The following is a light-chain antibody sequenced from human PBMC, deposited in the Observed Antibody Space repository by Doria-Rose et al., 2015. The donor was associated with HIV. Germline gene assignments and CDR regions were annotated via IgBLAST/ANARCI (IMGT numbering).Light chain of an antibody. CDR2: DAS. CDR1: QRVKSSY. Sequence: EIVLTQSPGTLSLSPGERATLSCRASQRVKSSYLAWYQQKPGQAHRLLIYDASTRATGIPDRFSGSGSGTDSTLTISRLEPEDVAVYYCQQYGTSRGTFGQGTRLEIK. V-gene: IGKV3-20*01. CDR3: QQYGTSRGT. J-gene: IGKJ5*01.